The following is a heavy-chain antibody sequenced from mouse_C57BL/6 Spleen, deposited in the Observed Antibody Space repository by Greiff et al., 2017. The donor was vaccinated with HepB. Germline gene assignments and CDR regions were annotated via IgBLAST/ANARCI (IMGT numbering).Heavy chain of an antibody. CDR3: ARPITTAAPFDY. J-gene: IGHJ2*01. CDR2: IHPNSGST. V-gene: IGHV1-64*01. Sequence: QVQLQQPGAELVKPGASVKLSCKASGYTFTSYWMHWVKQRPGQGLEWIGMIHPNSGSTNYNEKFKSKATLTVDKSSSTAYMQRSSLTSEDSAVYYCARPITTAAPFDYWGQGTTLTVSS. D-gene: IGHD1-1*01. CDR1: GYTFTSYW.